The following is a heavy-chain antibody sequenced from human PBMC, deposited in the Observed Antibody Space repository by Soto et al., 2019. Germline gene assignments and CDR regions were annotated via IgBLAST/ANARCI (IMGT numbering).Heavy chain of an antibody. CDR1: GYTLPSYD. J-gene: IGHJ6*02. V-gene: IGHV1-8*01. Sequence: SVKVSFKATGYTLPSYDLNWVRQATGQGLEWMGWMNPNSGNTGYAQKFQGRVTMTRNTSISTAYMELSSLRSEDTAAYYCARVLMVYASPPGKYYYYYYGMDVWGQGTKVTVSS. D-gene: IGHD2-8*01. CDR2: MNPNSGNT. CDR3: ARVLMVYASPPGKYYYYYYGMDV.